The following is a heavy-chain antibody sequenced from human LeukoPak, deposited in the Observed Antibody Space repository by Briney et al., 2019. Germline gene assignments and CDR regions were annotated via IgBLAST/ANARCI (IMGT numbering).Heavy chain of an antibody. CDR2: IDPNTGVT. Sequence: GASVKVSCKASGYTFTGYYMHWVRPAPGQGLEWMRWIDPNTGVTNYTPKFQGRVTMTRDTSISTAYMELSRLRSEDTAVYYCARDGGIAAAGALGGPYYYYYYYMDVWGKGTTVTISS. CDR3: ARDGGIAAAGALGGPYYYYYYYMDV. V-gene: IGHV1-2*02. CDR1: GYTFTGYY. D-gene: IGHD6-13*01. J-gene: IGHJ6*03.